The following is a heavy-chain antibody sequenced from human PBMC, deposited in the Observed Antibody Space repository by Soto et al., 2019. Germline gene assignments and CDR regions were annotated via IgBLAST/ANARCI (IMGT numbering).Heavy chain of an antibody. D-gene: IGHD3-22*01. V-gene: IGHV5-10-1*01. CDR3: ASEYYYDSSGCYGTAYYYGMDV. J-gene: IGHJ6*02. Sequence: GESLKISCKGSGYSFTSYWISWVRQMPGKGLEWMGRIDPSDSYTNYSPSFQGHVTISADKSISTAYLQWSSLKASDTAMYYCASEYYYDSSGCYGTAYYYGMDVWGQGTTVTVSS. CDR1: GYSFTSYW. CDR2: IDPSDSYT.